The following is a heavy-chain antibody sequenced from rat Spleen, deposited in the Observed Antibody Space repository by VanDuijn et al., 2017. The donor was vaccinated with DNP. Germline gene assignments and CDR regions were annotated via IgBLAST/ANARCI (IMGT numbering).Heavy chain of an antibody. CDR2: ISSAGNT. Sequence: QVQLKESGPGLVQPSQTLSLTCTVSGFSLTSNSIHWVRQPPGKGLEWIAAISSAGNTFYNSALKSRLSFSRDPSKNQVFLKMNSLQTEDTAMYFCARWDRDWGQGVMVTVSS. CDR3: ARWDRD. D-gene: IGHD2-2*01. V-gene: IGHV2-6*01. J-gene: IGHJ2*01. CDR1: GFSLTSNS.